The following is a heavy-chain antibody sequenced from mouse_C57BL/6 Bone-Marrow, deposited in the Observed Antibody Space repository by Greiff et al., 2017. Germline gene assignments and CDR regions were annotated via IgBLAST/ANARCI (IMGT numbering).Heavy chain of an antibody. Sequence: QVQLKESGPELVKPGASVKISCKASGYAFSSSWMNWVKQRPGKGLEWIGRIYPGDGDTNYNGKFKGKATLTADKSSSTAYMQLSSLTSEDSAVYFCARSDCFDYWGQGTTLTVSS. J-gene: IGHJ2*01. CDR1: GYAFSSSW. CDR2: IYPGDGDT. V-gene: IGHV1-82*01. CDR3: ARSDCFDY.